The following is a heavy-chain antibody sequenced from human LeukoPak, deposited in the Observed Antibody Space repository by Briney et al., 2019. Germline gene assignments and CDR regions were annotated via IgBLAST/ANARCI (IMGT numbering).Heavy chain of an antibody. D-gene: IGHD4-17*01. J-gene: IGHJ4*02. CDR2: ISSSGGSP. CDR3: ARESFGDYYFDY. V-gene: IGHV3-23*01. CDR1: GFTFSTYA. Sequence: QPGGSLRLSCVASGFTFSTYALSWVRQAPGKGLEWVSAISSSGGSPYYADSVNGRFTISRDNSKNTLYLQMNSLRVEDTAVYSCARESFGDYYFDYWGQGTLVTVSS.